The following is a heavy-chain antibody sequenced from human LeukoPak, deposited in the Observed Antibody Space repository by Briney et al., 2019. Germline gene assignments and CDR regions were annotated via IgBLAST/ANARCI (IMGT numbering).Heavy chain of an antibody. CDR2: IRYDESNK. Sequence: PRGSLRLSCAASGFTFSSYGMHWVRQAPGKGLEWVAFIRYDESNKYYADSVKGRFTISRDNSKNTLYLQMNSLRAEDTAVYYCARPGPDAFDIWGQGTMVTVSS. CDR1: GFTFSSYG. J-gene: IGHJ3*02. CDR3: ARPGPDAFDI. V-gene: IGHV3-30*02. D-gene: IGHD1-14*01.